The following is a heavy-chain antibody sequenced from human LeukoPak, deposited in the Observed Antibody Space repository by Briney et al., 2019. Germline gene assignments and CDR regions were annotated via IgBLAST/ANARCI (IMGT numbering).Heavy chain of an antibody. V-gene: IGHV4-4*09. J-gene: IGHJ4*02. CDR1: GGSTSSYY. D-gene: IGHD5-18*01. CDR2: IYTSGST. Sequence: SETLSLTCTVSGGSTSSYYWSWIRQPPGKGLEWIGYIYTSGSTNYNPSLKSRVTISVDTSKNQFSLKLSSVTAADTAVYYCARHGYSYGYDYFDYWGQGTLVTVSS. CDR3: ARHGYSYGYDYFDY.